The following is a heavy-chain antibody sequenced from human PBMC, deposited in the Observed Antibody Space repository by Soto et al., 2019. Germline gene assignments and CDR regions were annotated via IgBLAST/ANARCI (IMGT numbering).Heavy chain of an antibody. Sequence: SETPSLTCTVSGVSLSSSSYYWGWIRQPPGKGLEWIGSIYYSGNTYYNPSLKSRVTISVDTSKNQFSLKLSSVTAADTAVYYCASSYDYGDYFDYWGQGTLVTVSS. CDR1: GVSLSSSSYY. J-gene: IGHJ4*02. D-gene: IGHD4-17*01. CDR2: IYYSGNT. CDR3: ASSYDYGDYFDY. V-gene: IGHV4-39*01.